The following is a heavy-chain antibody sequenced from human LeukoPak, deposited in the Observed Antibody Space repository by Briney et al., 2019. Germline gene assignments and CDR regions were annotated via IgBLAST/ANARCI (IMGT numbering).Heavy chain of an antibody. CDR3: ARGLRGNRDY. D-gene: IGHD4-23*01. CDR1: GFTFSTYC. Sequence: PGGSLRLSCAASGFTFSTYCVHWVRQAPGKGLVWVSRINPDGSRTDYADYVQGRFTITRDNAKNTLYLQMNRLRAEDTAVYFCARGLRGNRDYWGQGTLVTVSS. J-gene: IGHJ4*02. V-gene: IGHV3-74*01. CDR2: INPDGSRT.